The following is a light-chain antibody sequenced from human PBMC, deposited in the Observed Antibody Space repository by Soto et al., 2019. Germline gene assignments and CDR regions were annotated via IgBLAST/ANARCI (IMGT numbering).Light chain of an antibody. Sequence: VVVTQSTATLSVSPGERATLSCIGIHSVSSNLAWYQQKPGQAPRLLIYDASTRATGVPARFSGSGSETEFSLTLSSVQSEDFAVYYCQQYNNWPPGVTFGQGTKVDI. V-gene: IGKV3-15*01. CDR1: HSVSSN. CDR2: DAS. CDR3: QQYNNWPPGVT. J-gene: IGKJ1*01.